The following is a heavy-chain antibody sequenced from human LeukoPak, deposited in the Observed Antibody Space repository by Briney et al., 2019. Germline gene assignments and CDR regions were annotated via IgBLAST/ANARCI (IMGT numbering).Heavy chain of an antibody. J-gene: IGHJ4*02. CDR3: ARADSGSYFYYFDY. CDR1: GGSISSGGYY. V-gene: IGHV4-61*08. CDR2: IYYSGST. D-gene: IGHD1-26*01. Sequence: SQTLSLTCAVSGGSISSGGYYWSWIRQPPGKGLEWIGYIYYSGSTNYNPSLKSRVTISVDTSKNQFSLKLSSVTAADTAVYYCARADSGSYFYYFDYWGQGTLVTVSS.